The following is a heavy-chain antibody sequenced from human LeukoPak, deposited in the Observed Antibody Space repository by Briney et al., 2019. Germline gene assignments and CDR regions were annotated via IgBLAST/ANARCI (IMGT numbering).Heavy chain of an antibody. CDR3: ARRGEGAASAPPAD. D-gene: IGHD3-16*01. CDR2: IYPGDSDT. V-gene: IGHV5-51*01. Sequence: GESLKISCNGSGYXFTSYWIAWVRQMPGKGLEWMGIIYPGDSDTRYSPSFQGQVTISVDKSISTAYLQWSSLKASDTAMYYCARRGEGAASAPPADWGQGTLVIVSS. J-gene: IGHJ4*02. CDR1: GYXFTSYW.